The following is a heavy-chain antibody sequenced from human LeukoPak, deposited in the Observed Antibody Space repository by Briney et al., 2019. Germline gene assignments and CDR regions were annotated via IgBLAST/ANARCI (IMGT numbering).Heavy chain of an antibody. CDR1: GFTFSSYS. J-gene: IGHJ5*02. Sequence: KPGGSLRLSCAASGFTFSSYSMNWVRQAPGKGLEWVSSISSSSSYTNYADSVKGRFTISRDNAKNSLYLQMNSLRAEDTAVYYCARDRYYASGSYNWFDPWGQGTLVTVSS. CDR3: ARDRYYASGSYNWFDP. D-gene: IGHD3-10*01. V-gene: IGHV3-21*04. CDR2: ISSSSSYT.